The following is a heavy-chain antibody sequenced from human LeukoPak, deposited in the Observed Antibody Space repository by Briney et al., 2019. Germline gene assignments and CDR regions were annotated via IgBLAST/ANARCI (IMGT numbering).Heavy chain of an antibody. V-gene: IGHV3-23*01. CDR2: ISGSGGST. CDR3: AKARTDMFSLSWFDN. J-gene: IGHJ4*02. Sequence: GGSLRLSCAASGFTFSSYAMSWVRQAPGKGLEWVSAISGSGGSTYYADSVKGRFTISRDNSKNTLYLQMNSLRAEDTAVYYCAKARTDMFSLSWFDNWGQGTLVTVSS. CDR1: GFTFSSYA. D-gene: IGHD3-10*02.